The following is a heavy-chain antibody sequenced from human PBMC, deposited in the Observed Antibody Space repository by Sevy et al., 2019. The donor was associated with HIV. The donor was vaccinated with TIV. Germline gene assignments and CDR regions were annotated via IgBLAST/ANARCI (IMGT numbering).Heavy chain of an antibody. CDR2: IWSDGSIK. V-gene: IGHV3-33*01. J-gene: IGHJ2*01. CDR3: ARESGSNWYFDL. D-gene: IGHD1-26*01. CDR1: GFSFSNYG. Sequence: GGSLRLSCAASGFSFSNYGMHWVRQAPGKGLEWVAAIWSDGSIKYYADSVRGRFAISRDNSKNTVYLQMNSLRVEDTAIYSCARESGSNWYFDLWGRGTLVTVSS.